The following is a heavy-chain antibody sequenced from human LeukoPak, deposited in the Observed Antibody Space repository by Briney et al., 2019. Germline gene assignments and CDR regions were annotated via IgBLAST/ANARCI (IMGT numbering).Heavy chain of an antibody. V-gene: IGHV3-53*01. CDR2: IYSGGST. Sequence: GGSLRLSCAASGFTFSSYSMSWVRQAPGKGLEWVSVIYSGGSTYYADSVKGRFTISRDNSKNTLYLQMNSLRAEDTAVYYCARDASGNDSSGSDAFDIWGQGTMVTVSS. CDR3: ARDASGNDSSGSDAFDI. CDR1: GFTFSSYS. J-gene: IGHJ3*02. D-gene: IGHD3-22*01.